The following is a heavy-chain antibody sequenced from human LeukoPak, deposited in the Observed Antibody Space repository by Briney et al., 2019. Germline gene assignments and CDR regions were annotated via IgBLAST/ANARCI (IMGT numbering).Heavy chain of an antibody. D-gene: IGHD3-10*01. CDR1: GFTFSDHY. CDR3: ARDFSAYSSGSYIDY. V-gene: IGHV3-72*01. CDR2: TRNKANSYTT. J-gene: IGHJ4*02. Sequence: GGSLRLSCAASGFTFSDHYMDWVRQAPGKGLEWVGRTRNKANSYTTEYAASVKGRFTISRDNSKNTLYLQMNSLRAEDTAVYYCARDFSAYSSGSYIDYWGQGTLVTVSS.